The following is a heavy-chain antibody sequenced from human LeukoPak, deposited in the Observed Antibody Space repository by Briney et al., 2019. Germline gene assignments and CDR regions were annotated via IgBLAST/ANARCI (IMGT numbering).Heavy chain of an antibody. CDR3: AREYLGRVGATNWTAP. CDR2: IYYTGNTV. D-gene: IGHD1-26*01. J-gene: IGHJ5*02. V-gene: IGHV4-59*11. Sequence: SETLSLTCTVSGGSITSHYWSWIRQPPGKGLEWIGYIYYTGNTVDYNPSLKGRATVSLGTARTQFSLQLTSLTAADSAVYYCAREYLGRVGATNWTAPWGQGPLVTVPS. CDR1: GGSITSHY.